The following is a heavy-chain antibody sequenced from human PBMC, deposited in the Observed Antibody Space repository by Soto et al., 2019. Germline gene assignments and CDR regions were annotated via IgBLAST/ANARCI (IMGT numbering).Heavy chain of an antibody. D-gene: IGHD1-26*01. V-gene: IGHV1-69*13. CDR2: IIPIFGTA. CDR3: AWMWELLNYYFDY. Sequence: GASVKVSCKASGGTFSSYAISWVRQAPGQGLEWMGGIIPIFGTANYAQKFQGRVTITADESTSTAYMELSSLRSEDTAVYYCAWMWELLNYYFDYWGQGTLVTVSS. J-gene: IGHJ4*02. CDR1: GGTFSSYA.